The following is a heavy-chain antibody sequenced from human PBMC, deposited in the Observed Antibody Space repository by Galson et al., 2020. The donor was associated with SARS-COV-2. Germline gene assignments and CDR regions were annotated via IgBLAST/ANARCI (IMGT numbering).Heavy chain of an antibody. CDR3: AKRHRDSSGFDY. CDR1: GFTFSSYA. J-gene: IGHJ4*02. V-gene: IGHV3-23*01. D-gene: IGHD3-22*01. Sequence: GGSLRLSCAASGFTFSSYAINWLRQAPGKGLEWVSGISGSGSATYYAGSVKGRFTISRDNSKNTLYLQMNGLRAEDTAIYYCAKRHRDSSGFDYWGQGARVTVSS. CDR2: ISGSGSAT.